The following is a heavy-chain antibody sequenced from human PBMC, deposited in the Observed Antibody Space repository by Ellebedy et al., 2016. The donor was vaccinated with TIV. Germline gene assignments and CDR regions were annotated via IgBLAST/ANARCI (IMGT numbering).Heavy chain of an antibody. CDR2: ISHTGGRT. J-gene: IGHJ4*02. CDR3: AKGRGGGSDSSTPRYYFDY. CDR1: GFTFNSYA. Sequence: PGGSLRLSCAASGFTFNSYAMSWVRQAPGKGLEWVSTISHTGGRTYYADSVGGRFTISRDNSKKTLYLQMNSLSADDTAVYYCAKGRGGGSDSSTPRYYFDYWGQGTLVTVSS. D-gene: IGHD2-2*01. V-gene: IGHV3-23*01.